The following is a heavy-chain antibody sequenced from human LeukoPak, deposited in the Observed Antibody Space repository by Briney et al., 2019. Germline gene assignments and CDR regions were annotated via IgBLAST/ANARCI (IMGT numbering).Heavy chain of an antibody. CDR1: GFTFDDYA. CDR2: TSGDGGNT. Sequence: GGSLRLSCAASGFTFDDYAMHWVRQAPGKGLEWVCLTSGDGGNTYNADSVKGRFTISKDNSKNSLYLQMNSLRTEDTALYYCAKLVVTAIPETWGQGTLVTVSS. V-gene: IGHV3-43*02. J-gene: IGHJ5*02. D-gene: IGHD2-21*02. CDR3: AKLVVTAIPET.